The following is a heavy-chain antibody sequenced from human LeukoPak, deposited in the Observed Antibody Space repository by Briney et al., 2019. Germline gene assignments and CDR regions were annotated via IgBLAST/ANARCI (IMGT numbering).Heavy chain of an antibody. CDR2: IYYSGST. V-gene: IGHV4-30-4*01. J-gene: IGHJ3*02. CDR1: GGSISSGDYY. CDR3: ARSGGYDYGDSVPLHHAFDI. Sequence: SETLSLTCTVSGGSISSGDYYWSWIRQPPGKGLEWIGYIYYSGSTYYNPSLKSRVTISVDTSKNQFSLKLSSVTAADTAVYCCARSGGYDYGDSVPLHHAFDIWGQGTMVTVSS. D-gene: IGHD4-17*01.